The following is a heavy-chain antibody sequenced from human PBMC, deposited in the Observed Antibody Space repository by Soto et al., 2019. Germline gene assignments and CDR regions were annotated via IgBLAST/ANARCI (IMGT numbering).Heavy chain of an antibody. CDR1: GGSISSSSYY. Sequence: QLQLQESGPGLVKPSETLSLTCTVSGGSISSSSYYWGWIRQPPGKGLEWIGGIYYSGSTYYNPSLKSRVTISVDTSKNQFSLKLSSVTAADTAVYYCARHSAAAGTGRYFQHWGQGTLVTVSS. V-gene: IGHV4-39*01. D-gene: IGHD6-13*01. CDR3: ARHSAAAGTGRYFQH. J-gene: IGHJ1*01. CDR2: IYYSGST.